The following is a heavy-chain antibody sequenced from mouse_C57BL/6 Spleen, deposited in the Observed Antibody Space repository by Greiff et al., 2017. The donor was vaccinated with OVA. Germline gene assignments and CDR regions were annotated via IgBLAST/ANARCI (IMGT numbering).Heavy chain of an antibody. CDR3: ARDMFTTGGDYFDY. J-gene: IGHJ2*01. CDR2: ISAGGSYT. Sequence: DVKLVESGGGLVKPGGSLKLSCAASGFTFSSYAMSWVRQTPGKRLEWVANISAGGSYTYYPDNVKGRFTISRDNATNNLYLQLSHLKSEDTAVYYCARDMFTTGGDYFDYWGQGTTLTVSS. V-gene: IGHV5-4*01. D-gene: IGHD2-2*01. CDR1: GFTFSSYA.